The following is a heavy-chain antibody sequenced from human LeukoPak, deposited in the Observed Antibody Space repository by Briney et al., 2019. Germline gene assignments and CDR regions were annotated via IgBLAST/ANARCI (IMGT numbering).Heavy chain of an antibody. V-gene: IGHV3-33*08. CDR2: IWYDGSNK. CDR3: AREVNSGLYNYYGMDV. D-gene: IGHD6-19*01. Sequence: PGGSLRLSCAASGFTFSSYGMHWVRQAPDEGLEWVASIWYDGSNKYYGDSVKGRFTISRDSSKNTLYLQMNNLRAEDTAVYYCAREVNSGLYNYYGMDVWGQGTTVTVFS. CDR1: GFTFSSYG. J-gene: IGHJ6*02.